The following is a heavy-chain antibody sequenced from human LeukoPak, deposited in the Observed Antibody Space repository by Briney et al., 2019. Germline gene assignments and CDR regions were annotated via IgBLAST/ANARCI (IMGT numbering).Heavy chain of an antibody. V-gene: IGHV3-30*02. J-gene: IGHJ6*03. CDR2: IRYDGSNK. CDR1: GFAFSSYG. D-gene: IGHD6-19*01. CDR3: AKGGVAVAGTPYYYYYMDV. Sequence: PGGSLRLSCAASGFAFSSYGMHWVRPAPGKGLEWVAFIRYDGSNKYYADSVKGRFTISRDNSKNTLYLQMNSLRAEDTAVYYCAKGGVAVAGTPYYYYYMDVWGKGTTVTVSS.